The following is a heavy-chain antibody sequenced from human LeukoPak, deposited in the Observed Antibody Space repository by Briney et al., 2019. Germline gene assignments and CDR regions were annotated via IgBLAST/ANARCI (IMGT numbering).Heavy chain of an antibody. CDR1: GGSISSYY. CDR2: IYYSGST. Sequence: SETLSLTCGVSGGSISSYYWSWIRQPPGKGLEWIGYIYYSGSTNYNPSLKSRATISVDTSKNQFSLKLSSVTAADTAVYYCARGGYSYGNWFDPWGQGTLVTVSS. CDR3: ARGGYSYGNWFDP. V-gene: IGHV4-59*01. J-gene: IGHJ5*02. D-gene: IGHD5-18*01.